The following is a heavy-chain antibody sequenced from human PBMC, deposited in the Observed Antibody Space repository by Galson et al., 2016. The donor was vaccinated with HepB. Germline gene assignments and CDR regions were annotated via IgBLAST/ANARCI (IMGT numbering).Heavy chain of an antibody. J-gene: IGHJ4*02. Sequence: ATMFLTCSVSGFSISYNYYWGWIRQPQGKGLEWIGSTYYRGNTFYNQSLKRRATISINTSNTHFTLKLSPVTAADTAVYYSARDSAEMSAYNTSFDLWGQGTLVTVSS. V-gene: IGHV4-38-2*02. CDR3: ARDSAEMSAYNTSFDL. D-gene: IGHD1-14*01. CDR2: TYYRGNT. CDR1: GFSISYNYY.